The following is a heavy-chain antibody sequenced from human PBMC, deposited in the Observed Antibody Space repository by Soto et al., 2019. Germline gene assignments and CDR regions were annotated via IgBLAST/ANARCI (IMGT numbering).Heavy chain of an antibody. CDR3: AKDWSRYFDAGFYFDY. D-gene: IGHD3-9*01. Sequence: GGSLRLSCAASGFTFSSYAMSWVRQAPGKGLEWVSAISGSGGSTYYADSVKGRFTISRDNSKNTLYLQMNSLRAEDTAVYYCAKDWSRYFDAGFYFDYWGQGTLVTVFS. J-gene: IGHJ4*02. V-gene: IGHV3-23*01. CDR2: ISGSGGST. CDR1: GFTFSSYA.